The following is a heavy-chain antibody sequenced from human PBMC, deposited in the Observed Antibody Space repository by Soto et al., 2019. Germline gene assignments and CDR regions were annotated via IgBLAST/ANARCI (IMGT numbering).Heavy chain of an antibody. V-gene: IGHV3-72*01. J-gene: IGHJ4*02. CDR1: GFTFSDHY. CDR3: AREGLRWYPFDY. D-gene: IGHD4-17*01. Sequence: GGSLRLSCAASGFTFSDHYMDWVRQAPGKGLEWVGRTRNKANSYTTEYAASVKGRFTISRDDSKNSLYLQMNSLKTEDTAVYYCAREGLRWYPFDYWGQGTLVTVSS. CDR2: TRNKANSYTT.